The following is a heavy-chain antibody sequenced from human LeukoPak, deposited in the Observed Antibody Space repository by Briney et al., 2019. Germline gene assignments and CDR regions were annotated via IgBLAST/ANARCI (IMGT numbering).Heavy chain of an antibody. CDR2: IIPILGIA. CDR1: GGTFSSYA. CDR3: AVLIAPRGDYYYYYMDV. J-gene: IGHJ6*03. V-gene: IGHV1-69*04. Sequence: ASVKVSCKASGGTFSSYAISWVRQAPGQGLEWMGRIIPILGIANYAQKFQGRVTITADESTSTAYMELSSLRSEDTAVYYCAVLIAPRGDYYYYYMDVWGKGTTVTVSS. D-gene: IGHD2-8*01.